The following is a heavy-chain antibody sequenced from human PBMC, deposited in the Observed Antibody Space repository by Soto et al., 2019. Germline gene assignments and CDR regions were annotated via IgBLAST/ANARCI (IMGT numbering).Heavy chain of an antibody. CDR3: ARAYSGRLPRRADYYYALDV. D-gene: IGHD2-15*01. V-gene: IGHV3-13*05. J-gene: IGHJ6*02. CDR2: LGAADDP. CDR1: GFTFSAYD. Sequence: ESVGGVVQPGGSLRLSCAASGFTFSAYDMHWVRQVPGKGLEWVSALGAADDPYYLRSVKGRFTISRENAKNSLYLQMNGLRAGDTAVYYCARAYSGRLPRRADYYYALDVWGQGTTVTVSS.